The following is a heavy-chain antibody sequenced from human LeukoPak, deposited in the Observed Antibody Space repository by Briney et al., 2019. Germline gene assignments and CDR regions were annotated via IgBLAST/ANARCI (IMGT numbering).Heavy chain of an antibody. CDR2: ISSSSSYI. CDR1: GFTFSSYS. CDR3: ARELPGETAIDF. J-gene: IGHJ4*02. V-gene: IGHV3-21*01. D-gene: IGHD5-18*01. Sequence: PGGSLRLSCAASGFTFSSYSMNWVRQAPGKGLEWVSSISSSSSYIYYADSVKGRFTISRDNAKNSLYLQMNSLTAEDTAVYWCARELPGETAIDFWGQGVLVTVSS.